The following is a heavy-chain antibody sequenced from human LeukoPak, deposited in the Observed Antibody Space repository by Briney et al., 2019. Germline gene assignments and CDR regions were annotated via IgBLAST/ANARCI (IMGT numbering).Heavy chain of an antibody. CDR2: IDPKSGGT. Sequence: GCSVKVSCKSSGYTFIGYYMHWVRQAPGQGLDWMGWIDPKSGGTNNAQKFQSRVTMTRDKSMRTAYMELSRLRSDDQAVYYCARRFSSGCEGWFDPWGQGTLVTVSS. J-gene: IGHJ5*02. CDR1: GYTFIGYY. CDR3: ARRFSSGCEGWFDP. V-gene: IGHV1-2*02. D-gene: IGHD6-19*01.